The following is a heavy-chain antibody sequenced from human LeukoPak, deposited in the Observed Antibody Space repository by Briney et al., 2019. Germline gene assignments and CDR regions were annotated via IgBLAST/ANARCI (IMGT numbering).Heavy chain of an antibody. V-gene: IGHV1-46*01. J-gene: IGHJ4*02. CDR2: INPSGGST. Sequence: ASVKVSCKASGYTFTSYYMHRVRQAPGQGLEWMGIINPSGGSTSYAQKFQGRVTMTRDTSTSTVYMELSSLRSEDTAVYCCARGGNYYDSSGYYMDYWGQGTLVTVSS. CDR1: GYTFTSYY. D-gene: IGHD3-22*01. CDR3: ARGGNYYDSSGYYMDY.